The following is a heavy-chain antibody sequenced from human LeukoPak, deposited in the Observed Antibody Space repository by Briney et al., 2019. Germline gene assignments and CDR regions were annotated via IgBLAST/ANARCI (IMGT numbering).Heavy chain of an antibody. J-gene: IGHJ4*02. D-gene: IGHD3-10*01. CDR2: ISGNGAGT. Sequence: PGGSLRLSCAASGLTFSSFAMSWVRQAPGKGLEWVSTISGNGAGTYYADSVKGRFTISRDSSKNTLYLQMNSLRAEDTAVYYCANRGKYYFDYWGQGTLVTVSS. CDR3: ANRGKYYFDY. CDR1: GLTFSSFA. V-gene: IGHV3-23*01.